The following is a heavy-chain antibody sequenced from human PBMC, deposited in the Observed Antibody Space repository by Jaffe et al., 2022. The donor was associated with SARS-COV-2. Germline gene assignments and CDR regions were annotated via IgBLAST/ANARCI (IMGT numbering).Heavy chain of an antibody. CDR3: ARANGGYGYYYGMDV. Sequence: EVQLVESGGGLVQPGGSLRLSCAASGFTFSSYDMHWVRQATGKGLEWVSAIGTAGDTYYPGSVKGRFTISRENAKNSLYLQMNSLRAGDTAVYYCARANGGYGYYYGMDVWGQGTTVTVSS. J-gene: IGHJ6*02. D-gene: IGHD5-18*01. CDR2: IGTAGDT. CDR1: GFTFSSYD. V-gene: IGHV3-13*01.